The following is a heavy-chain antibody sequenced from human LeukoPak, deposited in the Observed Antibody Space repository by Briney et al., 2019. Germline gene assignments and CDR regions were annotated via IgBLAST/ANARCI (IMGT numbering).Heavy chain of an antibody. D-gene: IGHD1-26*01. Sequence: SETLSLTCAVYGGSFSGYHWSWIRQPPGKGLEWIGEINHSGSTNYNPSLKSRVTISVDTSKNQFSLKLSSVTAADTAVYYCARGPKGELGGFDYWGQGTLVTVSS. CDR2: INHSGST. CDR1: GGSFSGYH. CDR3: ARGPKGELGGFDY. J-gene: IGHJ4*02. V-gene: IGHV4-34*01.